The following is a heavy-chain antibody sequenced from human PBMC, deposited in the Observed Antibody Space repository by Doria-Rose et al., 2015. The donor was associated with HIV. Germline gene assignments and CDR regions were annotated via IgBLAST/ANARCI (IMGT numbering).Heavy chain of an antibody. Sequence: QVTLKESGPVLVKPTETLTLTCTVSGVSLSSPGMGVSWIRQPPGKALEWLANIFSDDARSYKPSLKSRLTISSSTSKSQVVLTMTDMDPVDTATYYCARIKSSRWYHKYYFDFWGQGTLVIVSA. J-gene: IGHJ4*02. V-gene: IGHV2-26*01. CDR3: ARIKSSRWYHKYYFDF. CDR2: IFSDDAR. CDR1: GVSLSSPGMG. D-gene: IGHD6-13*01.